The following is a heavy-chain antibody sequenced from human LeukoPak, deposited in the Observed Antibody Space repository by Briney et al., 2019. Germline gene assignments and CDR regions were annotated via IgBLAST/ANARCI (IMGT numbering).Heavy chain of an antibody. CDR2: ISSSSSYI. Sequence: GGSLRLSCAASGFTFSSYSMNWVRQAPGKGLEWVSSISSSSSYIYYADSVKGRFTISRDNAKNSLYLQMNSLGAEDTAVYYCARAASNYDFWSGYYNWYYYYYMDVWGKGTTVTVSS. CDR3: ARAASNYDFWSGYYNWYYYYYMDV. D-gene: IGHD3-3*01. CDR1: GFTFSSYS. V-gene: IGHV3-21*01. J-gene: IGHJ6*03.